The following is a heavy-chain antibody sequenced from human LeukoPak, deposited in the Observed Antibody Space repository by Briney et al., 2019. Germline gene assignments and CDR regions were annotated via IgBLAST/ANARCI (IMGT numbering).Heavy chain of an antibody. CDR2: IHSDAST. J-gene: IGHJ4*02. CDR3: ARGGGYSSPSYDY. V-gene: IGHV3-53*01. D-gene: IGHD6-13*01. CDR1: GLTVSSNY. Sequence: GGSLRLSCAAAGLTVSSNYVTWVRQVPRKGLEWVSVIHSDASTYYADSVKGRFTISRDNSKNTLYLQMNSLRAEDTAVYYCARGGGYSSPSYDYWGQGTLVTVSS.